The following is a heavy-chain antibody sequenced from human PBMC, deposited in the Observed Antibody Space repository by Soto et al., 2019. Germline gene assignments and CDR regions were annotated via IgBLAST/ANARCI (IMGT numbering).Heavy chain of an antibody. Sequence: GGSLRLSCAASGFTFSNYAMSWVRQAPGKGLEWVSTITGSAGGTYYADSMKVRFTISRDNSKSTLYLQMYSLRVEDTAVYYCARESEHWGQGTLVTVSS. D-gene: IGHD1-1*01. CDR2: ITGSAGGT. V-gene: IGHV3-23*01. CDR1: GFTFSNYA. CDR3: ARESEH. J-gene: IGHJ4*02.